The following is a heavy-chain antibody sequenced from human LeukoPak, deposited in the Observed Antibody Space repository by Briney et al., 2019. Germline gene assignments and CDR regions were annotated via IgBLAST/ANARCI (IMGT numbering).Heavy chain of an antibody. V-gene: IGHV3-23*01. Sequence: GGSLRLSCVASGFAFNTYVMSWVRQAPGKGLEWVAAINGGGSNTYYADSVKGRFTISRDNSKNMVYLQMNSLRAEDTAVYYCAKDHSTMPLDAFDIWGQGTMVTVPS. CDR1: GFAFNTYV. D-gene: IGHD2/OR15-2a*01. J-gene: IGHJ3*02. CDR2: INGGGSNT. CDR3: AKDHSTMPLDAFDI.